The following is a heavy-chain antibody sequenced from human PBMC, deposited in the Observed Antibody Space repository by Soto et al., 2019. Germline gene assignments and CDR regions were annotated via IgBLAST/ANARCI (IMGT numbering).Heavy chain of an antibody. J-gene: IGHJ4*02. CDR3: AKEDVGGYYYSGL. V-gene: IGHV3-66*01. CDR2: IYSGGST. D-gene: IGHD1-26*01. CDR1: GVTVSSNY. Sequence: GGSLRLSCAASGVTVSSNYMSWVRQAPGKGLEWVSVIYSGGSTYYADSVKGRFTISRDNSKNTLYLQMNSLRAEDTAVYYCAKEDVGGYYYSGLWGRGTLVTVSS.